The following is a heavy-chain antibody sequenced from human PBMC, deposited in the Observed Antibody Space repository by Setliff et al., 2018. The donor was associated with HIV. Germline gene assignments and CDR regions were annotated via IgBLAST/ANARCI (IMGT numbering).Heavy chain of an antibody. CDR3: AKDYHFAAFDN. CDR1: GFNFNDYG. CDR2: IRYDGSNE. Sequence: GGSLRLSCAASGFNFNDYGMHWVRQAPGKGLEWVAFIRYDGSNEHYADSVKGRFTISRDNSKNTLALQMTSLRVEDTAAYYCAKDYHFAAFDNWGQGTLVTVSS. J-gene: IGHJ4*02. V-gene: IGHV3-30*02.